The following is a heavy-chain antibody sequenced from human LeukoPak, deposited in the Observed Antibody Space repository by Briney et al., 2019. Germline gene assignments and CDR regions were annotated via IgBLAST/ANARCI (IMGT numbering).Heavy chain of an antibody. CDR2: ISHDGSQK. CDR3: AKVPH. Sequence: PGTSLRLSCAASGFTFSDYGMHWVRQAPGKGLEWVALISHDGSQKAYVDSVKGQISISRDNSKNTLYLQLDSLTAEDTAVYYCAKVPHWGQGTLVTVSS. V-gene: IGHV3-30*18. CDR1: GFTFSDYG. J-gene: IGHJ4*02.